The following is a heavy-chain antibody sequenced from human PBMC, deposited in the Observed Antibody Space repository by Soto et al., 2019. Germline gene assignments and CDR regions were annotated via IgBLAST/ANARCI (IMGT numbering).Heavy chain of an antibody. Sequence: PGGSLRLSCAASGFTFSSYGMHWVRQAPGKGLEWVAVISYDGSNKYYADSVKGRFTISRDNSKNTLYLQMNSLRAEDTAVYYCAKGGSWSTIDYWGQGTLVTVSS. J-gene: IGHJ4*02. D-gene: IGHD3-16*01. V-gene: IGHV3-30*18. CDR2: ISYDGSNK. CDR1: GFTFSSYG. CDR3: AKGGSWSTIDY.